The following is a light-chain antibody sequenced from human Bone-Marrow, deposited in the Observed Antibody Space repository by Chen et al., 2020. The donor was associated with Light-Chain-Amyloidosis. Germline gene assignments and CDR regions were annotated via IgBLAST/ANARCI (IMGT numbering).Light chain of an antibody. CDR3: QQYNEWPRT. Sequence: VMRQSPATLSVSPGERATLSCRASHNINNYLAWYHQKPGQAPRLVVYGASTRATGIPDRFSGTGSGTEFTLSISSLQSEDVAVYYCQQYNEWPRTFGQGTRVEIK. J-gene: IGKJ1*01. CDR2: GAS. CDR1: HNINNY. V-gene: IGKV3-15*01.